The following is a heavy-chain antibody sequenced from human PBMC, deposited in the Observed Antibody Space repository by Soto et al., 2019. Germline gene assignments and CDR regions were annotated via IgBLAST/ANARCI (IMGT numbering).Heavy chain of an antibody. D-gene: IGHD5-12*01. Sequence: ASVKVSCKASGGTFNSYTINWVRQAPGQGLEWMGWINLNSGDTNYAEKFRGRVTMTRDTSIITAYMELTRLKSDDTAVYYCARDLGGYDLYGPDTWGQGTLVTVSS. J-gene: IGHJ5*02. CDR3: ARDLGGYDLYGPDT. CDR2: INLNSGDT. V-gene: IGHV1-2*02. CDR1: GGTFNSYT.